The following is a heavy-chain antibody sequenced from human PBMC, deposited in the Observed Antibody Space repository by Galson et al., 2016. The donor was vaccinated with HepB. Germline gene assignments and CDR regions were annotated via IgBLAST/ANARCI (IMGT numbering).Heavy chain of an antibody. D-gene: IGHD2-15*01. CDR3: AKERDVIAADPSLDS. Sequence: SLRLSCAASGFTFSLYGMHWVRQAPGKGLEWLAILSYDGSNKYYADSVEGRFTISRDNSKNTLYLQMNSLRAEDTAVYFCAKERDVIAADPSLDSWGQGAPVTVSS. CDR1: GFTFSLYG. J-gene: IGHJ4*02. CDR2: LSYDGSNK. V-gene: IGHV3-30*18.